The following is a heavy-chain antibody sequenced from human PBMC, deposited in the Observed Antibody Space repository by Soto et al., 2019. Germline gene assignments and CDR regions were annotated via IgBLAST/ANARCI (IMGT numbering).Heavy chain of an antibody. CDR2: IYYSGST. CDR1: GGSVSSGSYY. Sequence: SETLSLTCTVSGGSVSSGSYYWSWIRQPPGKGLEWIGYIYYSGSTNYNPSLKSRVTISVDTSKNQFSLKLSSVTAADTAVYYCAREGGGIVAKSFDYWGQGTLVTVSS. V-gene: IGHV4-61*01. D-gene: IGHD2-15*01. J-gene: IGHJ4*02. CDR3: AREGGGIVAKSFDY.